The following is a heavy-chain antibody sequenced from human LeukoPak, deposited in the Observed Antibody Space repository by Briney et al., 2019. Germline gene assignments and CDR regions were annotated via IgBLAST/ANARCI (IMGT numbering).Heavy chain of an antibody. J-gene: IGHJ4*02. CDR1: VGSFSGYY. D-gene: IGHD6-19*01. Sequence: SETLSLTCAVYVGSFSGYYWSWIRQPPGKGLEWIGEINHSGSTNYNPSLKSRVTISVDTSKNQFSLRLNSVTAADTAVYYCARDPNSSAWYVNYWGQGTLITVSS. CDR3: ARDPNSSAWYVNY. V-gene: IGHV4-34*01. CDR2: INHSGST.